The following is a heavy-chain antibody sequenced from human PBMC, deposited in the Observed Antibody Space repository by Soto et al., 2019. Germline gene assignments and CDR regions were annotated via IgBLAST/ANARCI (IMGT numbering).Heavy chain of an antibody. D-gene: IGHD1-26*01. Sequence: QVQLVESGGGVVQAGRPLRLSCAASGFTFSNYGMHWVRQAPGRGLDWLAAVWYEGSNKYYADSVEGRFTISRDNSKNTLYLQMNGLRAEDTAVYYCAKDTGSTAYLIDYWGQGTLVTVSS. CDR2: VWYEGSNK. CDR3: AKDTGSTAYLIDY. V-gene: IGHV3-33*06. J-gene: IGHJ4*02. CDR1: GFTFSNYG.